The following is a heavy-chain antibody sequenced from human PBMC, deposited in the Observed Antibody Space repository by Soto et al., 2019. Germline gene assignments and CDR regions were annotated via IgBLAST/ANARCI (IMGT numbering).Heavy chain of an antibody. J-gene: IGHJ3*02. Sequence: QVQLVQSGAEVKKPGSSVKVSCKASGGTFSSYAISWVRQAPGQGLEWMGGIIPIFGTANYAQKFRGRVTITADESTSTAYMELSSLRSEDTAVYYCARGCSSTSCYTENAFDIWGQGTMVTVSS. CDR2: IIPIFGTA. CDR3: ARGCSSTSCYTENAFDI. D-gene: IGHD2-2*02. CDR1: GGTFSSYA. V-gene: IGHV1-69*01.